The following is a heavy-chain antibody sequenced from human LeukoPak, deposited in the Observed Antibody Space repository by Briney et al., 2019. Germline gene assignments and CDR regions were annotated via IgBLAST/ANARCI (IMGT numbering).Heavy chain of an antibody. D-gene: IGHD6-13*01. Sequence: SETLSLTCTVSGGSISSYYWSWIRQPAGKGLEWIGRIYTSGSTNYNPSLKSRVTMSVDTSKNQFSLKLSSVTAADTAAYYCARVGYSSSWYRGFDYWGQGTLVTVSS. CDR3: ARVGYSSSWYRGFDY. V-gene: IGHV4-4*07. CDR2: IYTSGST. J-gene: IGHJ4*02. CDR1: GGSISSYY.